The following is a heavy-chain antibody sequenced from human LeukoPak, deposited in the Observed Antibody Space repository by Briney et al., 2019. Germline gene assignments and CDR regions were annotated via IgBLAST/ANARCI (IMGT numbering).Heavy chain of an antibody. J-gene: IGHJ6*03. V-gene: IGHV4-34*01. CDR2: INHSGST. D-gene: IGHD2-2*01. Sequence: SETLSLTCAVYGGSFSGYYWSWIRQPPGKGLEWIGEINHSGSTNCNPSLKSRVTISVDTSKNQFSLKLSSVTAADTAVYYCARGSGPAAMSYYYYYMDAWGKGTTVTVSS. CDR3: ARGSGPAAMSYYYYYMDA. CDR1: GGSFSGYY.